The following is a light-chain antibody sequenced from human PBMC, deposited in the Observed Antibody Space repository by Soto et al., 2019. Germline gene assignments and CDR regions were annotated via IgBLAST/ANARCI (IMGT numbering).Light chain of an antibody. CDR3: QQRSNWPLT. V-gene: IGKV3-11*01. CDR1: QSVGSS. CDR2: DAS. J-gene: IGKJ4*01. Sequence: EILLTLSPATLSLSPGERATLSCRASQSVGSSLAWYQQSPGLAPRLLIFDASNRATGIPARFSGSGSGTDFTLTISSLAPEDSAVSYCQQRSNWPLTFGGGTKVEIK.